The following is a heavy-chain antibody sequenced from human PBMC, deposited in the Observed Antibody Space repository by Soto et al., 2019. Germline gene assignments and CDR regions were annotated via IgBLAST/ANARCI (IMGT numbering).Heavy chain of an antibody. CDR2: IYYSGST. CDR1: GGSISSYY. J-gene: IGHJ6*02. Sequence: TSETLSLTCTVSGGSISSYYWSWIRQPPGKGLEWIGYIYYSGSTNYNPSLKSRVTISVDTSKNQFSLKLSSVTAADTAVYYCARDSKRFLEWLLPGLGQDYYYYGMDVWGQGTTVTVSS. D-gene: IGHD3-3*01. V-gene: IGHV4-59*01. CDR3: ARDSKRFLEWLLPGLGQDYYYYGMDV.